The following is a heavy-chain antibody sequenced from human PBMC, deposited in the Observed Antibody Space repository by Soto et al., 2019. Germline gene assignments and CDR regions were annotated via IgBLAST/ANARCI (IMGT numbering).Heavy chain of an antibody. CDR2: IYPGDSDT. J-gene: IGHJ5*02. CDR1: GYSFTSYW. V-gene: IGHV5-51*01. CDR3: ARAGYCSSTSCYENWFDP. D-gene: IGHD2-2*01. Sequence: PGESLKISCKGSGYSFTSYWIGWVRQMPGKGLEWMGIIYPGDSDTRYGPSFQGQVTISADKSISTAYLQWSSLKASDTAMYYCARAGYCSSTSCYENWFDPWGQGTLVTVSS.